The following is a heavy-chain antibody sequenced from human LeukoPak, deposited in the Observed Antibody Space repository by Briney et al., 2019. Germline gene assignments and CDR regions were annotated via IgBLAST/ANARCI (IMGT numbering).Heavy chain of an antibody. J-gene: IGHJ4*02. CDR3: ARVPGYGDFGFDY. CDR2: IYTSGST. CDR1: GGSIGSGSYY. Sequence: TLSLTCTVSGGSIGSGSYYWSWIRQPAGKGLEWIGRIYTSGSTNYNPSLKSRVTISVDTSKNQFSLKLSSVTAADTAVYYCARVPGYGDFGFDYWGQGTLVTVSS. D-gene: IGHD4-17*01. V-gene: IGHV4-61*02.